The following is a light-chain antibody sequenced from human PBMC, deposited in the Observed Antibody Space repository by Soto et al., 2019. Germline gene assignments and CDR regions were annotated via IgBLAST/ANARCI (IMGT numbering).Light chain of an antibody. V-gene: IGKV1-9*01. CDR3: QQLNSYPRT. J-gene: IGKJ4*01. CDR2: AAS. Sequence: DIQLTQSPSFLSASVGDRVIITCRASHDISSYLAWYQQKPGEAPKLLIYAASTLQSGVPSRFSGSRSGTEFTLTVSSLQLEDFATYYYQQLNSYPRTFGGGTKVDIK. CDR1: HDISSY.